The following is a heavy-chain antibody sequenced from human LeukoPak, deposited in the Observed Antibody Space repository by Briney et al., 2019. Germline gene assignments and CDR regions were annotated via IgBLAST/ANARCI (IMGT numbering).Heavy chain of an antibody. CDR1: GYTFTSYD. D-gene: IGHD1-26*01. CDR3: ARRSSYYYYYYMDV. V-gene: IGHV1-8*03. Sequence: ASVKVSCKASGYTFTSYDINWVRQATGQGLEWMGWMNPNSGNTGYAQKFQGRVTITRNTSISTAYMELSSLRSEDTAVYYCARRSSYYYYYYMDVWGKGTTVTVSS. J-gene: IGHJ6*03. CDR2: MNPNSGNT.